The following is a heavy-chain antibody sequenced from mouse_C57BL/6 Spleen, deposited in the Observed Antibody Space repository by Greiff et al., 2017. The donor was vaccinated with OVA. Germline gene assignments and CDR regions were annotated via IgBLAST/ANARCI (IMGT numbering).Heavy chain of an antibody. CDR3: ARGVYMGAMDY. D-gene: IGHD1-1*02. Sequence: EVQLQQSGPELVKPGASVKISCKASGYTFTDYYMNWVKQSHGKSLEWIGEINPNYGSTSYNQKFKGKATLTVDKSSSTAYMQLRSLTSEDSAVYYCARGVYMGAMDYWGQGTSVTVSS. CDR1: GYTFTDYY. V-gene: IGHV1-26*01. J-gene: IGHJ4*01. CDR2: INPNYGST.